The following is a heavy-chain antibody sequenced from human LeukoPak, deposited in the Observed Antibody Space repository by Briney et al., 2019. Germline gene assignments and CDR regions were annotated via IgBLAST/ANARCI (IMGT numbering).Heavy chain of an antibody. CDR2: IYTSGST. CDR1: GGSISSYY. CDR3: ARHLYYDSSGYRAFDI. V-gene: IGHV4-4*09. Sequence: PSETLSLTCTVSGGSISSYYWSWIRQPPGKGLEWIGYIYTSGSTNYNPSLKSRVTISVDTSKNQFSLKLSSVTAGDTAVYYCARHLYYDSSGYRAFDIWGQGTMVTVSS. D-gene: IGHD3-22*01. J-gene: IGHJ3*02.